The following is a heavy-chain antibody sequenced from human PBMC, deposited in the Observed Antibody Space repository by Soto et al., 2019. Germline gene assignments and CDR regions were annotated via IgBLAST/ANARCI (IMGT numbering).Heavy chain of an antibody. CDR1: GGSISSSNW. Sequence: SETLSLTCGVSGGSISSSNWWSWVRQPPGKGLEWIGEIYHSGSTNYNPSLKSRVTISVDKSKNQFPLKLSSVTAADTAVYYCARVDILTVYGCMDVWGQGTTVTVSS. V-gene: IGHV4-4*02. CDR3: ARVDILTVYGCMDV. CDR2: IYHSGST. J-gene: IGHJ6*02. D-gene: IGHD3-9*01.